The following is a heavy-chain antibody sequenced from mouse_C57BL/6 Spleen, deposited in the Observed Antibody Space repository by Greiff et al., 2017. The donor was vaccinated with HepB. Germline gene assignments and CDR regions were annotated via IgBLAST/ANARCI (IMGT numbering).Heavy chain of an antibody. CDR3: ARHEEGDYGNYEIYYAMDY. V-gene: IGHV1-62-2*01. J-gene: IGHJ4*01. CDR1: GYTFTEYT. D-gene: IGHD2-1*01. Sequence: QVQLKESGAELVKPGASVKLSCKASGYTFTEYTIHWVKQRSGQGLEWIGWFYPGSGSIKYNEKFKDKATLTADKSSSTVYMELSRLTSEDSAVYFCARHEEGDYGNYEIYYAMDYWGQGTSVTVSS. CDR2: FYPGSGSI.